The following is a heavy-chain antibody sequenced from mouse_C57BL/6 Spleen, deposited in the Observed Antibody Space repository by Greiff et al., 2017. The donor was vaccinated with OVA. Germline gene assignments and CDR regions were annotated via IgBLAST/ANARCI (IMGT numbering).Heavy chain of an antibody. CDR1: GFTFSDYY. Sequence: EVKLQESGGGLVQPGGSLKLSCAASGFTFSDYYMYWVRQTPEKRLEWVAYISNGGGSTYYPDTVKGRFTISRDNAKNTLYLQMSRLKTEDTAMYVYERHDNAPKWGVDVWGTRTTVTVSP. D-gene: IGHD1-3*01. V-gene: IGHV5-12*01. J-gene: IGHJ1*03. CDR2: ISNGGGST. CDR3: ERHDNAPKWGVDV.